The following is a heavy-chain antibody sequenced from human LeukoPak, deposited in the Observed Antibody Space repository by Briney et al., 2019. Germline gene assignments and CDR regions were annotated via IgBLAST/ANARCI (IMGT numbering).Heavy chain of an antibody. Sequence: SETLSLTCAVYGGSFSGYYWSWIRQPPGKGLEWIGEINHSGSTNYNPSLKSRVTISVDTSKNQFSLKLSSVTAADTAVYYCARGPHCSGGSCYSWAKYFQHWGQGTQVTVSS. D-gene: IGHD2-15*01. CDR1: GGSFSGYY. CDR2: INHSGST. CDR3: ARGPHCSGGSCYSWAKYFQH. V-gene: IGHV4-34*01. J-gene: IGHJ1*01.